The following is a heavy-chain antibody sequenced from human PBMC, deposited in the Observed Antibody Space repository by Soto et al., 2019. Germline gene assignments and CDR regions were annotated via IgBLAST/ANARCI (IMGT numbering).Heavy chain of an antibody. CDR1: GDSISSGEYY. CDR2: VFYKGNT. Sequence: QVHLQESGPGLVKPSQTLSLTCTVSGDSISSGEYYWAWIRQPPGKGLEWIGYVFYKGNTYYNPSLKSRLSIEVATAKSQFSLRLSSVTAADTAVYYCARRYYFDSSGYADALDVWGQGTNVIVSS. J-gene: IGHJ3*01. V-gene: IGHV4-30-4*01. D-gene: IGHD3-22*01. CDR3: ARRYYFDSSGYADALDV.